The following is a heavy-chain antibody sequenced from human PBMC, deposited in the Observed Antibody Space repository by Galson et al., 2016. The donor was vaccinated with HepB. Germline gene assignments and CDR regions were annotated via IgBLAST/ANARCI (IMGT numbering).Heavy chain of an antibody. CDR2: IRSISDGGTP. D-gene: IGHD2-15*01. CDR1: GFSFSKAW. J-gene: IGHJ4*02. V-gene: IGHV3-15*01. CDR3: TKVIQSRSIDMSFDY. Sequence: SLRLSCATSGFSFSKAWMHWVRQVPGKGLEWVGRIRSISDGGTPDYAAPVKGRFTISRDDSENTLYLQMNSLRAEDTAVYYCTKVIQSRSIDMSFDYWGQGTLVTVSS.